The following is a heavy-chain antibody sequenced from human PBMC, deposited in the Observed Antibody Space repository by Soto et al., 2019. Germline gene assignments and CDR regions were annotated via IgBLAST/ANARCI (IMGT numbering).Heavy chain of an antibody. J-gene: IGHJ6*02. CDR3: PRVSGSYYSGMAV. Sequence: SETLSLTCAVSGGSFSSSNWWSWVRQPPGKGLEWIGEIYHSGSTNYNPSLKSRVTISVDKSKNQFSLKLSSVTAADTAVYYCPRVSGSYYSGMAVWAQGTTVTVS. V-gene: IGHV4-4*02. CDR1: GGSFSSSNW. D-gene: IGHD1-26*01. CDR2: IYHSGST.